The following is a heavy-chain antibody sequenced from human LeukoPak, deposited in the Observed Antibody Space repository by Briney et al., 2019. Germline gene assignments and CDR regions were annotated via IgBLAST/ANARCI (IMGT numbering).Heavy chain of an antibody. J-gene: IGHJ4*02. V-gene: IGHV3-74*01. CDR1: GFTFSSYW. CDR3: ARGHYDSSGYYYVPVNYYFDY. CDR2: INSDGTST. D-gene: IGHD3-22*01. Sequence: GGSLRLSCAASGFTFSSYWMHCVRQAPGKGLVWVSRINSDGTSTTYADSVKGRFTISRDNAKNTLYLQMNSLRAEDTAVCYCARGHYDSSGYYYVPVNYYFDYWGQGTLVAVSS.